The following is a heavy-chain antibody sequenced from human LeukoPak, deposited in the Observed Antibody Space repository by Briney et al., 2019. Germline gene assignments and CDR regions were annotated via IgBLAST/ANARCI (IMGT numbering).Heavy chain of an antibody. CDR2: IYYSGST. J-gene: IGHJ2*01. CDR1: GGSISSGDYY. CDR3: ARDGIGFGELLSPGYYDL. D-gene: IGHD3-10*01. V-gene: IGHV4-30-4*01. Sequence: PSQTLSLTCTVSGGSISSGDYYWSWIRQPPGKGLEWIGYIYYSGSTYYNPSLKSRVTISVDTSKNQFSLKLSSVTAADTAVYYCARDGIGFGELLSPGYYDLWGRGTLVTVSS.